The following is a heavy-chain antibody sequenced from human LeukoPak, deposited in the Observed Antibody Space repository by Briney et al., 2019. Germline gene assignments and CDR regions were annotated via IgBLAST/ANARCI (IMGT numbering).Heavy chain of an antibody. J-gene: IGHJ4*02. D-gene: IGHD3-22*01. V-gene: IGHV3-11*01. CDR2: ISSSGSTI. CDR1: GFTFSDYY. CDR3: AKDPEEGDYDSSGYSDY. Sequence: GGSLRLSCAASGFTFSDYYMGWIRQAPGKGLEWVSYISSSGSTIYYADSVKGRFTISRDNSKNTLYLQMNSLRAEDTAVYYCAKDPEEGDYDSSGYSDYWGQGTLVTVSS.